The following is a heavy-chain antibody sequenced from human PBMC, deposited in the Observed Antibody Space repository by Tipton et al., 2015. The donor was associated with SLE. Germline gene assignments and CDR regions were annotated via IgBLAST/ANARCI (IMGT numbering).Heavy chain of an antibody. J-gene: IGHJ6*02. D-gene: IGHD6-19*01. CDR2: IKSKADGGTT. Sequence: SLRLSCTVSGFPFTNAWMSWVRQAPGKGLEWVGRIKSKADGGTTDYVAPVKGRFTMSRDNAKNTLYLQMRSLRVEDTGIYYCARAPTISVAGTTDPFGMDVWGPGTRVTVSS. CDR1: GFPFTNAW. CDR3: ARAPTISVAGTTDPFGMDV. V-gene: IGHV3-15*05.